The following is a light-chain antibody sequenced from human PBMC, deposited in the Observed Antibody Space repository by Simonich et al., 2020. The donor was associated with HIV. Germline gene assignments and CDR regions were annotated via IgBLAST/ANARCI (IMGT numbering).Light chain of an antibody. CDR1: QSISSY. V-gene: IGKV1-39*01. Sequence: IQLTQSPSFLSASVGDRVTITCRANQSISSYLNWDQQKPGKAPKLLIYAASSLQSGVPSRFSGSGSGTDFTLTISSLQPEDFATYYCQQSYSTPRTFGQGTKVEIK. J-gene: IGKJ1*01. CDR3: QQSYSTPRT. CDR2: AAS.